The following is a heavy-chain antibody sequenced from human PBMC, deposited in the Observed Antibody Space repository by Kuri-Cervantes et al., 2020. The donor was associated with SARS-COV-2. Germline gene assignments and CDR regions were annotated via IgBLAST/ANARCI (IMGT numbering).Heavy chain of an antibody. Sequence: ETLSLTCTVSGGSISSSSYYWGWVRQAPGKGLEWVSAISGSGGSTYYADSVKGRFTISRDNSKNTLYLQMNSLRAEDTAVYYCAKGGYPNWDYYYYYMDVWGKGTTVTVSS. CDR1: GGSISSSSYY. J-gene: IGHJ6*03. D-gene: IGHD7-27*01. CDR2: ISGSGGST. V-gene: IGHV3-23*01. CDR3: AKGGYPNWDYYYYYMDV.